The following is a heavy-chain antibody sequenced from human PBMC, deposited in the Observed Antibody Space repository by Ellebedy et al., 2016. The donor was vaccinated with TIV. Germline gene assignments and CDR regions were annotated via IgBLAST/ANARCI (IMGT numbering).Heavy chain of an antibody. Sequence: SETLSLTCTVSGYSISSGYYWGWIRQPPGKGLEWIGSIYHSGSTYYNPSLKSRVTISLDTSKNQFSLRLSSVTAADTAVYYCARAIAVAGTFSFDYWGQGTLVTVSS. D-gene: IGHD6-19*01. V-gene: IGHV4-38-2*02. J-gene: IGHJ4*02. CDR2: IYHSGST. CDR3: ARAIAVAGTFSFDY. CDR1: GYSISSGYY.